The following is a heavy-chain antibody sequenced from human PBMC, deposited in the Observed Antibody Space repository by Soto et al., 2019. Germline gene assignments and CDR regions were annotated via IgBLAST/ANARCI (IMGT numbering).Heavy chain of an antibody. D-gene: IGHD6-19*01. V-gene: IGHV4-34*01. CDR3: ARLGRKQWLHRRDYYYGMDV. Sequence: SETLSLTCAVYGGSFSGYYWSWIRQPPGKGLEWIGEINHSGSTNYNPSLKSRFTISVDTSKNQFSLKLSSVTAADTAVYYCARLGRKQWLHRRDYYYGMDVWGQGTTVTVSS. J-gene: IGHJ6*02. CDR2: INHSGST. CDR1: GGSFSGYY.